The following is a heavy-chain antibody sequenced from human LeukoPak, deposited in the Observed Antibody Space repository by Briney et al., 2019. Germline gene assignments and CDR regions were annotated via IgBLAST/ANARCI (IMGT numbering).Heavy chain of an antibody. J-gene: IGHJ4*02. CDR2: IKHDGREK. CDR3: GYTNNFYH. V-gene: IGHV3-7*01. D-gene: IGHD3-16*02. Sequence: PGGSLRLSCAASGFTFSTYVMNWVRQAPGQGLEWVANIKHDGREKYYVDSVKGRFTISRDDGQNSLSLHMNSVRAEDTAVYYCGYTNNFYHWGQGALVVVSS. CDR1: GFTFSTYV.